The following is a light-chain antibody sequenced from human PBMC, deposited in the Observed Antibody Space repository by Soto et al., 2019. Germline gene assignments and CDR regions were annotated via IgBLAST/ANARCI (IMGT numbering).Light chain of an antibody. V-gene: IGLV2-8*01. J-gene: IGLJ2*01. Sequence: QSVLTQPASVSGSPGQSITISCSGTSRDVGSYSLVSWYQQHPGKAPKLMIYEVSKRPSGVPDRFSGSKSGNTASLTVSGLQAEDEADYYCSSYAGSNNLVFGGGTKLTVL. CDR3: SSYAGSNNLV. CDR1: SRDVGSYSL. CDR2: EVS.